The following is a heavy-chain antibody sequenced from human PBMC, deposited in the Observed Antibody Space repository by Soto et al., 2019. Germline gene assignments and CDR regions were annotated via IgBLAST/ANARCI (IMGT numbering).Heavy chain of an antibody. CDR3: ARGPRAPPPHDYGMDV. CDR2: ISGGGGTT. CDR1: GFTFSSHV. V-gene: IGHV3-23*01. Sequence: GGSLRLSCAASGFTFSSHVMNWVRQAPGKGLEWIAAISGGGGTTYYGDSVEGRFTMSRDNSKNTLYLQMNSLRADDTAVYYCARGPRAPPPHDYGMDVWGQGTTVTVSS. J-gene: IGHJ6*02.